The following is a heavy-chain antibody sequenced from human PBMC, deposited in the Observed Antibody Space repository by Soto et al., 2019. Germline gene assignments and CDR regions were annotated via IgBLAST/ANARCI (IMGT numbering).Heavy chain of an antibody. CDR1: GFTFSSYE. J-gene: IGHJ3*02. V-gene: IGHV3-48*03. CDR2: ISSSGSTI. D-gene: IGHD3-16*01. CDR3: ARIKRGGAFDI. Sequence: EVQLVESGGGLVQPGGSLRLSCAASGFTFSSYEMNWVRQAPGKGLEWVSYISSSGSTIYYADSVKGRFTISRDNAKNSLYLQMNSLRAEDTAVYYCARIKRGGAFDIWGQGKMVTVSS.